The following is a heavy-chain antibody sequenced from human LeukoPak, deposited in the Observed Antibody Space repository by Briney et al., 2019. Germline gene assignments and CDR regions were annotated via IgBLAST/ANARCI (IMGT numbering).Heavy chain of an antibody. D-gene: IGHD3-22*01. Sequence: GASVKVSCKASGYTFTSYDINWVRQATGQGLEWMGWMNPNSGNTGYAQKFQGRVTMTRNTSISTAYMELSSLRSEDTAVYYCAREYYDSSGYYYNWFDPWGQGTLVTVSS. CDR1: GYTFTSYD. V-gene: IGHV1-8*01. CDR2: MNPNSGNT. CDR3: AREYYDSSGYYYNWFDP. J-gene: IGHJ5*02.